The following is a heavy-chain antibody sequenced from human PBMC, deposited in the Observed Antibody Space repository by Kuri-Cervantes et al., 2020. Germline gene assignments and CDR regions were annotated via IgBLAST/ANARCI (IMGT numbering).Heavy chain of an antibody. V-gene: IGHV4-38-2*02. CDR2: IYHSGST. Sequence: SETLSLTCTVSGYSISSGYYWGWIRQPPGKGLEWIGSIYHSGSTYYNPSLKGRVTISVDTSKNQFSLKLSSVTAADTAVYYCAREGDYGDYYMDVWGKGTTVTVSS. CDR3: AREGDYGDYYMDV. D-gene: IGHD4-17*01. J-gene: IGHJ6*03. CDR1: GYSISSGYY.